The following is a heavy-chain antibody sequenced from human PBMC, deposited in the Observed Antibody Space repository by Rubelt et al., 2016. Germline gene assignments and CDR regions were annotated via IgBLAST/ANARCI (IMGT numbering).Heavy chain of an antibody. V-gene: IGHV5-10-1*03. J-gene: IGHJ4*02. CDR3: AIYDFWSGYYLDY. CDR1: GYSFTSYW. Sequence: EVQLVQSGAEVKKPGESLRISCKGSGYSFTSYWISWVRQMPGKGLEWMGRIEPGDSYPKYNPSFQGHLTISADKSISTAYLQWSSLKASDTAMYYCAIYDFWSGYYLDYWGQGTLVTVSS. CDR2: IEPGDSYP. D-gene: IGHD3-3*01.